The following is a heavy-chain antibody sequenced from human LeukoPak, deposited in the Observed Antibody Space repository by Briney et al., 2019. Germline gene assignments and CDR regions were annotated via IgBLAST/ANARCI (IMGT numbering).Heavy chain of an antibody. CDR2: INAGNGNT. J-gene: IGHJ4*02. Sequence: GASVKVSCKASGYTFTSYTIHWVRQAPGQRLEWMAWINAGNGNTKYSQKFQGRVTITRDTSASTAYMEPSSLTSEDTAVYFCATELVRAVITTDYWGQGTLVTVSS. CDR1: GYTFTSYT. CDR3: ATELVRAVITTDY. D-gene: IGHD3-10*01. V-gene: IGHV1-3*01.